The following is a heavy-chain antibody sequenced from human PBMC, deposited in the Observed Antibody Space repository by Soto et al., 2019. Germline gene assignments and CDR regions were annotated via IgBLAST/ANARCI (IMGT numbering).Heavy chain of an antibody. Sequence: QLQLQESGPGLVKPSETLSLTCTVSGGSISSSSYYWGWIRQPPGKGLEWIGSIYYSRSTYYNPSLKITVTIPVDTSKNQFSLKLSSVPAADTAVYYCARRGSSSWYGYWGQGTLVTVSS. D-gene: IGHD6-13*01. CDR1: GGSISSSSYY. CDR3: ARRGSSSWYGY. J-gene: IGHJ4*02. CDR2: IYYSRST. V-gene: IGHV4-39*01.